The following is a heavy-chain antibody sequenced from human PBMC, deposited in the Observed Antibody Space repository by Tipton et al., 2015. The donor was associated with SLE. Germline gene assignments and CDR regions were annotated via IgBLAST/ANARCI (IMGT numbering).Heavy chain of an antibody. V-gene: IGHV3-48*03. D-gene: IGHD7-27*01. CDR2: IDGGGYNI. CDR3: ATDLPGDRDFDY. J-gene: IGHJ4*02. Sequence: SLRLSCAASGFIFSSYAMHWVRQAPGKGLEWVSLIDGGGYNIGYADSVRGRFTISRDNAKHSLYLQMHSLRVEDTAVYYCATDLPGDRDFDYWGQGTRVTVSS. CDR1: GFIFSSYA.